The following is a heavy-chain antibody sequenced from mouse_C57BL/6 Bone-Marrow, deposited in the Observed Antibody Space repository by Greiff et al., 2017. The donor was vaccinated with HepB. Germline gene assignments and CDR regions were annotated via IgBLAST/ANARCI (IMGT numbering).Heavy chain of an antibody. V-gene: IGHV1-63*01. Sequence: VKLQESGAELVRPGTSVKMSCKASGYTFTNYWIGWAKQRPGHGLEWIGDIYPGGGYTNYNEKFKGKATLTADKSSSTAYMQFSSLTSEDSAIYYCARKGKLRWYFDVWGTGTTVTVSS. CDR1: GYTFTNYW. CDR2: IYPGGGYT. J-gene: IGHJ1*03. D-gene: IGHD1-1*01. CDR3: ARKGKLRWYFDV.